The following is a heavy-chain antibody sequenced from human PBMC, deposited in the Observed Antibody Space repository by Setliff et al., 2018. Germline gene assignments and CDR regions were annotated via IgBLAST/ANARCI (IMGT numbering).Heavy chain of an antibody. D-gene: IGHD1-26*01. J-gene: IGHJ3*02. CDR1: GGSISNYY. Sequence: PSETLSLTCTVSGGSISNYYWSWIRQPAGKGLDWIGRIYTSGSTSYNPSLNSRVTMSVDTSKNQFSLKLSSVTAADTAVYYCARKGISALSGAFDMWGQGTMVTVSS. V-gene: IGHV4-4*07. CDR3: ARKGISALSGAFDM. CDR2: IYTSGST.